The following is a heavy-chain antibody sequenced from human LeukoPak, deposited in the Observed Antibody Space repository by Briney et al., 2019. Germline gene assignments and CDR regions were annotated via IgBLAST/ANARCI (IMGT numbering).Heavy chain of an antibody. D-gene: IGHD3-22*01. V-gene: IGHV4-4*07. CDR3: ARTATEYYYDSSGYYPWFFDY. CDR1: GGSISSYY. J-gene: IGHJ4*02. CDR2: IYTSGST. Sequence: PSETLSLTCTVSGGSISSYYWRWIRQPAGEGLEWIGRIYTSGSTNYNPSLKSRVTMSVDTSKNQFSLKLSSVTAADTAVYYCARTATEYYYDSSGYYPWFFDYWGQGTLVTVSS.